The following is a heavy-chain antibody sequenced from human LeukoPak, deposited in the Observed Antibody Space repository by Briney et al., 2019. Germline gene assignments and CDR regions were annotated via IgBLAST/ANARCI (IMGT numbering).Heavy chain of an antibody. CDR3: ARGRGSRSSHPRHFDY. J-gene: IGHJ4*02. CDR1: GGTISSGDYY. Sequence: SQTLSLTCTVSGGTISSGDYYWRWIRQPPGKGLEWIGYIYYSGGTYYNPSPKSRVTISVDTSKNQFSLKLSSVPAADTAVYYCARGRGSRSSHPRHFDYWGQGTLVTVSS. V-gene: IGHV4-30-4*01. D-gene: IGHD6-6*01. CDR2: IYYSGGT.